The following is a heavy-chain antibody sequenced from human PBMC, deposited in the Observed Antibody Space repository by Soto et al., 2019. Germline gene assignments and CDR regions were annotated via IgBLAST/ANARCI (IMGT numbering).Heavy chain of an antibody. CDR2: ISSSGSIV. CDR3: ARGGPPCGGDCLDAFDI. J-gene: IGHJ3*02. D-gene: IGHD2-21*02. Sequence: PGGSLRLSCAASGFTFSSYEMNWVRQAPGKGLEWVSYISSSGSIVHYAASVKGRFTISRDNAKNSLYLQMNSPRDEDTAVYYCARGGPPCGGDCLDAFDIWGQGTMVTVSS. CDR1: GFTFSSYE. V-gene: IGHV3-48*03.